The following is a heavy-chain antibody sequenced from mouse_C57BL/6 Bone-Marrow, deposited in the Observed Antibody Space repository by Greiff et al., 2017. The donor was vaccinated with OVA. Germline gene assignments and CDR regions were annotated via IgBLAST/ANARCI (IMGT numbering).Heavy chain of an antibody. CDR3: ARHYYGSRFAY. D-gene: IGHD1-1*01. CDR1: EYAFPSHD. CDR2: INSDGGST. Sequence: EVQVVESGGGLVQPGESLKLSCESTEYAFPSHDMSWVRKTPEKRLELVAAINSDGGSTYYPDTMERRFIISRDNTKKTLYLQMSSLRSEDTALYDCARHYYGSRFAYWGQGTRVTVSA. J-gene: IGHJ3*01. V-gene: IGHV5-2*01.